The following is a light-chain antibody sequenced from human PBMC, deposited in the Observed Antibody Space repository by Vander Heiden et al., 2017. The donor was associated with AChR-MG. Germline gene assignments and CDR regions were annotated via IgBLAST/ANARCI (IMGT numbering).Light chain of an antibody. J-gene: IGKJ1*01. CDR2: SAS. CDR1: QGISND. Sequence: DIQMTQSPSSLSASVGDRVTITCRASQGISNDLGWYQQKPGKAPKRLIYSASTLHSGVPSRFSGSGSGTEFTLTISSLKPEDFATYYCLQHKRYPRTFGQGTKVEIK. CDR3: LQHKRYPRT. V-gene: IGKV1-17*01.